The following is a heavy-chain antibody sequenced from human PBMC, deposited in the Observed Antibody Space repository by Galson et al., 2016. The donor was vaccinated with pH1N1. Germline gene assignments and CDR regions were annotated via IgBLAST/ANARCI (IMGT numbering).Heavy chain of an antibody. CDR1: GFNFSNSW. CDR3: ARRDFDY. Sequence: SLRLSCAASGFNFSNSWMQWVRQAPGKGLQWVANINQDGDKKYYVGSVEGRFAISRDNAKNSLYLQMNNLRDEDTAMYFCARRDFDYWGQGALVTVSS. J-gene: IGHJ4*02. V-gene: IGHV3-7*01. CDR2: INQDGDKK. D-gene: IGHD5-24*01.